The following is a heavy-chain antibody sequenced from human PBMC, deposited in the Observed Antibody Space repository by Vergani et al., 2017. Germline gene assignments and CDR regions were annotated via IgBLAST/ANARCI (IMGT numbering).Heavy chain of an antibody. J-gene: IGHJ6*02. CDR2: IYYSGST. V-gene: IGHV4-59*01. Sequence: QLQESGPGLVKPSETLSLTCTVSGGSISSYYWSWIRQPPGKGLEWIGYIYYSGSTNYNPSLKSRVTISVDTSKNQFSLKLSSVTAADTAVYYCAREGHYYDRVPLGMDVWGQGTTVTVSS. D-gene: IGHD3-22*01. CDR1: GGSISSYY. CDR3: AREGHYYDRVPLGMDV.